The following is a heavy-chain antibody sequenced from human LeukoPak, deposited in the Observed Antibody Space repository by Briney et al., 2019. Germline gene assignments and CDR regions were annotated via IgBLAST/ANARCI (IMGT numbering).Heavy chain of an antibody. CDR3: ARHRDYGDYATFDY. D-gene: IGHD4-17*01. CDR1: GYSFTSYW. J-gene: IGHJ4*02. CDR2: IYPGDSDT. V-gene: IGHV5-51*01. Sequence: GESLQISFKGSGYSFTSYWSCCVRPMPGKGLGWMGIIYPGDSDTRYSPSFQGQVTISADKSISTAYLQWSSLKASDTAMYYCARHRDYGDYATFDYWGQGTLVTVSS.